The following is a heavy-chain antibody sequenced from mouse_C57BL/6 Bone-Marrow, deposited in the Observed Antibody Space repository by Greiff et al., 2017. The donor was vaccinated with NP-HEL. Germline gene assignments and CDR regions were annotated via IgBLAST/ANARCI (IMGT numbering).Heavy chain of an antibody. CDR3: TRFRQLRLRPPYAMDY. D-gene: IGHD3-2*02. CDR1: GYTFTSYW. Sequence: QVQLKQPGAELVKPGASVKLSCKASGYTFTSYWMHWVKQRPGQGLEWIGMIHPNSGSTNYNEKFKSKATLTVDKSYITASMQLSSLTSEDSAVYYCTRFRQLRLRPPYAMDYGGKGTSVTVS. CDR2: IHPNSGST. V-gene: IGHV1-64*01. J-gene: IGHJ4*01.